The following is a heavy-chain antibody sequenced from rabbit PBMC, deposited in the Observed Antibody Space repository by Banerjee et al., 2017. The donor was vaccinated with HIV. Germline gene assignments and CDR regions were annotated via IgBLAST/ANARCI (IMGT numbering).Heavy chain of an antibody. V-gene: IGHV1S40*01. Sequence: QSLEESGGDLVKPGASLTLTCTASGFTISRYYMCWVRQAPGKGLEWIACIYTGSGSTYYASWAKGRFTISKTSSTTVTLQMTSLTAADTATYFCARDLAGVIGWNFNLWGPGTLVTVS. D-gene: IGHD4-1*01. CDR1: GFTISRYY. J-gene: IGHJ4*01. CDR2: IYTGSGST. CDR3: ARDLAGVIGWNFNL.